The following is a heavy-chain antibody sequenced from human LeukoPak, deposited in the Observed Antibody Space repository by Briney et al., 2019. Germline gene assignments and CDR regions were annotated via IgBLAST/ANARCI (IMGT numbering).Heavy chain of an antibody. CDR3: PSDPLLGPLVSTVVTPVGLDY. CDR1: GGTFSSYA. J-gene: IGHJ4*02. Sequence: SVKVSCKASGGTFSSYAVSWVRQAPGQGLDGMGRIIPILVIANYAQKFQGRVTITADKSTGTAYTRGGSRRSEDTPCYYEPSDPLLGPLVSTVVTPVGLDYWGQGTLVTVSS. D-gene: IGHD4-23*01. V-gene: IGHV1-69*04. CDR2: IIPILVIA.